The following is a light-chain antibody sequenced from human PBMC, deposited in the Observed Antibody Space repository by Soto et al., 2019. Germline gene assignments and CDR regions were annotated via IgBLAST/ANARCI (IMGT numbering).Light chain of an antibody. V-gene: IGLV2-23*01. J-gene: IGLJ1*01. CDR1: SSDVGSYNL. CDR3: CSYAGSSTYV. Sequence: QSVLIRTASVSGSPGQSITISCTGTSSDVGSYNLVSWYQQHPGKAPKLMIYEGSKRPSGVSNRFSGSKSGNTASLTISGLQAEDEADYYCCSYAGSSTYVFGTGTKVTVL. CDR2: EGS.